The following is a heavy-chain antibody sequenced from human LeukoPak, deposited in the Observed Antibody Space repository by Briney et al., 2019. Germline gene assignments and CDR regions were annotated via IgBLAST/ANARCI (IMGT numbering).Heavy chain of an antibody. CDR2: INHSGST. J-gene: IGHJ6*03. Sequence: SETLSLTCAVYGGSFSGYYWSWIRQPPGKGLEWIGEINHSGSTNYNPSLKSRVTISVDTSKNQFSLKLSSVTAADTAVYYCAREIYYYMDVWGKGTTATISS. CDR3: AREIYYYMDV. CDR1: GGSFSGYY. V-gene: IGHV4-34*01.